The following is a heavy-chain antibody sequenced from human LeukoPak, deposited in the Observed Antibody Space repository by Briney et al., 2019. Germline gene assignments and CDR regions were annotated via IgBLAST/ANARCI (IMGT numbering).Heavy chain of an antibody. CDR1: GYSFILYG. CDR2: ISTSTGDK. CDR3: ARDDNYGIFVNVDY. Sequence: ASVKVSCTTSGYSFILYGISWVRQAPGQGPEWVGWISTSTGDKKYTQKFQGRVTLTRDTSTSTAYMELSSLRSDDTAVYYCARDDNYGIFVNVDYWGQGTLVTVSS. J-gene: IGHJ4*02. D-gene: IGHD4-11*01. V-gene: IGHV1-18*01.